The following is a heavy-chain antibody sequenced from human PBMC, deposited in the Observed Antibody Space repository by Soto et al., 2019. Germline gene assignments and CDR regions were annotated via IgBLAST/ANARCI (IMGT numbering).Heavy chain of an antibody. CDR3: AREAVFGLTMHYYHYMDV. D-gene: IGHD3-3*01. V-gene: IGHV3-66*01. J-gene: IGHJ6*03. CDR1: GFSVSSNY. CDR2: VYRSGDT. Sequence: EVQLVESGGGLVQPGGSLRLSCAASGFSVSSNYMSWIRQAPEKGLEWVSVVYRSGDTNYADSVKGRFTISRDTSKNTRYLHMNSLRAADTAVYYCAREAVFGLTMHYYHYMDVWGKGTTVTVSS.